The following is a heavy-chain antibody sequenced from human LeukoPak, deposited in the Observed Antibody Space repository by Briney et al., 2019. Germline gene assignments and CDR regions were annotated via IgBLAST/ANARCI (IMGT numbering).Heavy chain of an antibody. V-gene: IGHV4-59*01. J-gene: IGHJ6*02. CDR2: IYYSGST. CDR3: ARVVAGYYYYGMDV. Sequence: PSETLSLTCTVSGVSISSYYWSWIRQPPGKGLEWIGYIYYSGSTNYNPSLKSRVTISVDTSKNQFSLKLSSVTAADTAVYYCARVVAGYYYYGMDVWGQGTTVTVSS. D-gene: IGHD2-15*01. CDR1: GVSISSYY.